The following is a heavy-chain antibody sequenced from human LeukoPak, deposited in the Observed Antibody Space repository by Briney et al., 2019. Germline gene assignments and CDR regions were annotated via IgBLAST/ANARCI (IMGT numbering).Heavy chain of an antibody. Sequence: PGGSLRLSCSASGFTFKSYAMHWVRQAPGKGLEWVAVISYDGSNKYYADSVKGRFTISRDNSKNTLYLQMNSLRAEDTAVYYCAKSSSGWYPTGSAFDIWGQGTMVTVSS. V-gene: IGHV3-30*18. J-gene: IGHJ3*02. CDR1: GFTFKSYA. D-gene: IGHD6-19*01. CDR2: ISYDGSNK. CDR3: AKSSSGWYPTGSAFDI.